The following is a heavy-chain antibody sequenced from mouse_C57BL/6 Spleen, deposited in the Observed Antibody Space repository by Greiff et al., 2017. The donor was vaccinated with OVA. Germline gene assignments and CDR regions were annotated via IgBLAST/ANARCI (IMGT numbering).Heavy chain of an antibody. Sequence: EVKLVESGGGLVKPGGSLKLSCAASGFTFSSYAMSWVRQTPEKRLEWVATISDGGSYTYYPDNVKGRFTISRDNAKNNLYLQMSHLKSEDTAMYYCASLSTTVVGYWGQGTTLTVSS. CDR1: GFTFSSYA. CDR2: ISDGGSYT. J-gene: IGHJ2*01. D-gene: IGHD1-1*01. V-gene: IGHV5-4*03. CDR3: ASLSTTVVGY.